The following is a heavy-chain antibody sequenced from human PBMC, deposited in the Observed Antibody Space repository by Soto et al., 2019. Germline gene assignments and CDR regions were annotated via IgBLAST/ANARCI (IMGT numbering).Heavy chain of an antibody. CDR3: ARAFFYQGSDSRGYSFDAFEF. Sequence: QVQLVQSGAEVQKPGASVKVSCKASGYTFTSSGMSWVRQAPGQGLERMGWISAHTGSSEYAQRFQGRVTMTTDRSTRTAYLELRSLRSDDTAVYYCARAFFYQGSDSRGYSFDAFEFWGPGTLVTVSS. CDR2: ISAHTGSS. D-gene: IGHD3-22*01. CDR1: GYTFTSSG. V-gene: IGHV1-18*01. J-gene: IGHJ3*01.